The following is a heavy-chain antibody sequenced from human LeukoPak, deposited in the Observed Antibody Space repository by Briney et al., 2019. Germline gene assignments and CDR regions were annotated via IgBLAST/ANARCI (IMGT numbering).Heavy chain of an antibody. Sequence: PSETLSLTCTVSGGSISSGGYYWSWIRQPPGKGLEWIGYIYHSGSTYYNPSLKSRVTISVDRSKNQFSLKLSSVTAADTVVYYCARVWAVVVPAAMKAFDIWGQGTMVTVSS. V-gene: IGHV4-30-2*01. D-gene: IGHD2-2*01. CDR3: ARVWAVVVPAAMKAFDI. CDR1: GGSISSGGYY. CDR2: IYHSGST. J-gene: IGHJ3*02.